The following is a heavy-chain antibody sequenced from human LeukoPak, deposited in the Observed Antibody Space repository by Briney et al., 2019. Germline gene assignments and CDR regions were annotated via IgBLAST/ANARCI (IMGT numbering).Heavy chain of an antibody. D-gene: IGHD3-22*01. CDR1: GFTFSSYA. CDR3: AKDKDSSGYYPDAFDI. Sequence: GGSLRLSCAASGFTFSSYAMSWVRQAPGKGLEWVSAISGSGGSTYYPDSVKGRFTISRDNSKNTLYLQMNSLRAQDTTVCYCAKDKDSSGYYPDAFDIWGQGTMVTVSS. V-gene: IGHV3-23*01. J-gene: IGHJ3*02. CDR2: ISGSGGST.